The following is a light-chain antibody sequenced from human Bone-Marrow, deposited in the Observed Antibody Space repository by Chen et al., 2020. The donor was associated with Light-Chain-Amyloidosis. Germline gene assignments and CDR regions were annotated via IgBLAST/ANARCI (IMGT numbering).Light chain of an antibody. CDR2: RDT. Sequence: SYELTQPPSVSVSPGQTARITCSGDDLPTKYAYWYQQKPGQAPVLVIHRDTKRPSGISERFSGSSSGTNATLTISGVQAEDEADYHCQSADSSGTYEVIFGGGTKLTVL. J-gene: IGLJ2*01. CDR1: DLPTKY. V-gene: IGLV3-25*03. CDR3: QSADSSGTYEVI.